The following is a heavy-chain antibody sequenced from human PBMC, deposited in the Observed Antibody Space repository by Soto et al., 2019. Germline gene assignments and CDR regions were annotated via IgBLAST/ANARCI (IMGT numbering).Heavy chain of an antibody. CDR1: GGSISSGGYS. CDR2: IYHSGST. Sequence: SETLSLTXAVSGGSISSGGYSWTWIRQPPGKGLEWIGYIYHSGSTYYNPSLKSRVTISVDRSKNQFSLKLSSVTAADTAVYYCARGPPFGYWGQGTLVTVSS. CDR3: ARGPPFGY. D-gene: IGHD3-10*01. J-gene: IGHJ4*02. V-gene: IGHV4-30-2*01.